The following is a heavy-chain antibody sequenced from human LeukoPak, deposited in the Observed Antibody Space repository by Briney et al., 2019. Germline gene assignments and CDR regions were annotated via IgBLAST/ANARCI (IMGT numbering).Heavy chain of an antibody. CDR2: INTDGSST. CDR3: TRREYCSGGTCKGFDP. J-gene: IGHJ5*02. CDR1: GFTFSSYW. Sequence: PGGSLRLSCAASGFTFSSYWMHWVRQAPGKGLLWVSRINTDGSSTNFADSVRGRFTISRDNAKNTLYLQMNSLRAEDTAVYYCTRREYCSGGTCKGFDPWGQGTLVTVSS. V-gene: IGHV3-74*01. D-gene: IGHD2-15*01.